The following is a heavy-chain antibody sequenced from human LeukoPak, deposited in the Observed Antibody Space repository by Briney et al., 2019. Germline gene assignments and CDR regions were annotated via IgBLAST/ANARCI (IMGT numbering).Heavy chain of an antibody. D-gene: IGHD3-22*01. CDR3: ARDSPDYYDSSGLDY. CDR1: GGSISSYY. Sequence: SETLSLTCTVSGGSISSYYWSWIRQPPGKGLEWIGYIYYSGSTNYNPSLKSRVTISVDTSKNQFSLKLSSETAADTAVYYCARDSPDYYDSSGLDYWGQGTLVTVSS. V-gene: IGHV4-59*01. CDR2: IYYSGST. J-gene: IGHJ4*02.